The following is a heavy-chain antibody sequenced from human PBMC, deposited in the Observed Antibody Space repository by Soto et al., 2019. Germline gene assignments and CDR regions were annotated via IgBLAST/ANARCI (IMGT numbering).Heavy chain of an antibody. CDR1: GFTFSSYG. D-gene: IGHD3-10*01. CDR2: ISYDGSNK. V-gene: IGHV3-30*18. Sequence: GGSLRLSCAASGFTFSSYGMHWVRQAPGKGLEWVAVISYDGSNKYYADSVKGRFTISRDNSKNTLYLQMNSLRAEDTAVYYCANPPYYPHAWGQGTLVPVSS. CDR3: ANPPYYPHA. J-gene: IGHJ5*02.